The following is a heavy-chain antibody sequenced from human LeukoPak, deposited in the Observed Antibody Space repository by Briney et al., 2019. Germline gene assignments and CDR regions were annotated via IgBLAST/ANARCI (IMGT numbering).Heavy chain of an antibody. D-gene: IGHD3-3*01. J-gene: IGHJ5*02. CDR1: GYTFTGYY. CDR2: IIPIFGTA. Sequence: SVKVSCKASGYTFTGYYMHWVRQAPGQGLEWMGGIIPIFGTANYAQKFQGRVTISADESTSTAYMELSSLRSEDTAVYYCARAPTGVLRFLERQGWFDPWGQGTLVTVSS. V-gene: IGHV1-69*13. CDR3: ARAPTGVLRFLERQGWFDP.